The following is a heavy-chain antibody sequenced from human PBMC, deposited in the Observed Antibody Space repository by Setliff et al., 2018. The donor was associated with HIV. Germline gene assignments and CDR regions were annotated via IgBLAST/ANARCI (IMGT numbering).Heavy chain of an antibody. CDR1: GYTFTTYA. D-gene: IGHD3-16*01. J-gene: IGHJ4*01. CDR3: ARGAINDYVSGRLTYLDT. CDR2: ISTHNDDT. V-gene: IGHV1-18*01. Sequence: ASVKVSCKASGYTFTTYAISWVRQAPGQGLEWMGWISTHNDDTNYAQKFQGRITVTRDTSTSTVYMEVSSLTSEDTAVYYCARGAINDYVSGRLTYLDTWGQGALVTVSS.